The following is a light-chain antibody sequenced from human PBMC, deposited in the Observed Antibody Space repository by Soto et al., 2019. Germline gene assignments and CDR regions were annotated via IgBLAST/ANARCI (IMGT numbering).Light chain of an antibody. Sequence: QSVLTQPASVSGSPGQSITISCTGTSSDGVGYNYVSWYQQHPGKAPKLLIYDVSNRPSGASNRFSGSKSGNTASLTISGLQAEDEADYYCSSYTGSTTLHYVFGTGTKVTVL. J-gene: IGLJ1*01. CDR1: SSDGVGYNY. CDR2: DVS. CDR3: SSYTGSTTLHYV. V-gene: IGLV2-14*01.